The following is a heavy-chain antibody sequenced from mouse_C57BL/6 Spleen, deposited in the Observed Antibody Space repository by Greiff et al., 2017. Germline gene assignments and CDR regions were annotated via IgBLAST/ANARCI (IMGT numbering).Heavy chain of an antibody. V-gene: IGHV1-53*01. D-gene: IGHD2-14*01. J-gene: IGHJ4*01. Sequence: QVQLQQPGTELVKPGASVKLSCKASGYTFTSYWMHWVKQRPGQGLEWIGNINPSNGGTNYNEKFKSKATLTVDKSSSTAYMQLSSLTSEDAAVYYWARKGVHGAMDYWGQGTSVTVSS. CDR2: INPSNGGT. CDR1: GYTFTSYW. CDR3: ARKGVHGAMDY.